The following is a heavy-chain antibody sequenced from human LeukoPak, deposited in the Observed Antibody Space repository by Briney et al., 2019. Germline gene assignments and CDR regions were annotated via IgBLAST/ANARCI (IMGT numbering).Heavy chain of an antibody. D-gene: IGHD2-2*01. CDR2: IYTSGST. Sequence: SETLSLTCTVSGGSISSGSYYWSWIRQPAGKGLEWIGRIYTSGSTNYNPSLKSRVTISVDTSKNQFSLKLSSVTAADTAVYYCARTIVVVPAARYYYYYYMDVWGKGTTVTVSS. CDR1: GGSISSGSYY. J-gene: IGHJ6*03. V-gene: IGHV4-61*02. CDR3: ARTIVVVPAARYYYYYYMDV.